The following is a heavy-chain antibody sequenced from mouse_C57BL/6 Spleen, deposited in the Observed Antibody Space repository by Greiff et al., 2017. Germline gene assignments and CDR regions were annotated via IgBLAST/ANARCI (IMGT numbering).Heavy chain of an antibody. J-gene: IGHJ4*01. CDR1: GFNIKNSY. D-gene: IGHD2-2*01. CDR2: IDPANGNP. V-gene: IGHV14-3*01. Sequence: VQLQQSVAELVRPGASVKLSCTASGFNIKNSYMHWVQQRPEKGLEWLGRIDPANGNPKYAPKFQGKATITADTASNKAYLQLSSLTSEDTAIYYCAYGYLRHDYAMDDWGQGASVTVSS. CDR3: AYGYLRHDYAMDD.